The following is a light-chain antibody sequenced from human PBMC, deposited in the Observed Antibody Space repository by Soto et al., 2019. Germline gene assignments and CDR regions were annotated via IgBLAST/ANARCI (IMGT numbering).Light chain of an antibody. CDR1: SSNIGSNT. Sequence: QSVLTQPPSASGTPGQRVTISCSGSSSNIGSNTVNWYQQLPGTAPKLLIYSNNQRPSGVPDRFSGSKSGTSASLAIIGLQSEDEADYYCAAWDDSLNGYGFGTGTKVTVL. CDR3: AAWDDSLNGYG. J-gene: IGLJ1*01. CDR2: SNN. V-gene: IGLV1-44*01.